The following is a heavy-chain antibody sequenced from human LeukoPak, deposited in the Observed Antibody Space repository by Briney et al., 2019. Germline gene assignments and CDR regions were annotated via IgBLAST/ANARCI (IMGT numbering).Heavy chain of an antibody. CDR3: ASTSYYYDSRSY. D-gene: IGHD3-22*01. CDR2: ISWNSGSI. Sequence: PGGSLRLSCAASGFTFDDYAMHWVRQAPGKGLEWVSGISWNSGSIGYADPVKGRFTISRDNSKNTLYLQMNSLRAEDTAVYYCASTSYYYDSRSYWGQGTLVTVSS. CDR1: GFTFDDYA. V-gene: IGHV3-9*01. J-gene: IGHJ4*02.